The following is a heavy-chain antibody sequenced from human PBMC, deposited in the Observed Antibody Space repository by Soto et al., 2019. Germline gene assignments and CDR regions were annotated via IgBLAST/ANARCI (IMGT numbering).Heavy chain of an antibody. CDR1: GGSISSGGYS. D-gene: IGHD1-26*01. V-gene: IGHV4-30-2*01. CDR3: ARVGALGNPFFDY. CDR2: IYHSGST. Sequence: PSETLSLTCAVSGGSISSGGYSWSWIRQPPGKGLEWIGYIYHSGSTYYNPSLKSRVTISVDRSKNQFSLKLSSVTAADTAVYYCARVGALGNPFFDYWGQGTLVTVSS. J-gene: IGHJ4*02.